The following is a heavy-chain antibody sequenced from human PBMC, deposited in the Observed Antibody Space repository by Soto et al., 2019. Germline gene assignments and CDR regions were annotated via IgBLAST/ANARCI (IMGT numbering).Heavy chain of an antibody. CDR2: IYHSGST. D-gene: IGHD1-26*01. Sequence: QVQLQESGPGLVEPSGTLSLTCTVSGASVSSGGWWTWLRQPPGKGLEWIGEIYHSGSTNYYPSLKSRVSMSLDTSKNQFSLRLNYVTAAGTALYYCTKKPVGLNVGVQSWGQGTLVTVSS. CDR1: GASVSSGGW. V-gene: IGHV4-4*02. J-gene: IGHJ4*02. CDR3: TKKPVGLNVGVQS.